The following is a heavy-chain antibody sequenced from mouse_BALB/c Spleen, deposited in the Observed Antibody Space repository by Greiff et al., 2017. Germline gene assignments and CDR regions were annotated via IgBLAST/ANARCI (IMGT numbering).Heavy chain of an antibody. D-gene: IGHD2-1*01. CDR2: ISYDGSN. CDR3: ATYGNYYYFDY. CDR1: GYSITSGYY. V-gene: IGHV3-6*02. Sequence: EVQLVESGPGLVKPSQSLSLTCSVTGYSITSGYYWNWIRQFPGNKLEWMGYISYDGSNNYNPSLKNRISITRDTSKNQFFLKLNSVTTEDTATYYCATYGNYYYFDYWGQGTTLTVSS. J-gene: IGHJ2*01.